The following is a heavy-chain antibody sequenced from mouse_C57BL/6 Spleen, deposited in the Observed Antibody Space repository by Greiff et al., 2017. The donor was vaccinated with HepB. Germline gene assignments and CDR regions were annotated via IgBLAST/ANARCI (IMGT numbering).Heavy chain of an antibody. CDR2: IYPGDGDT. J-gene: IGHJ3*01. CDR1: GYAFSSSW. D-gene: IGHD4-1*01. V-gene: IGHV1-82*01. Sequence: QVTLKVSGPELVKPGASVKISCKASGYAFSSSWMNWVKQRPGKGLEWIGRIYPGDGDTNYNGKFKGKATLTADKSSSTAYMQLSSLTSEDSAVYFCVNWDWFAYWGQGTLVTVSA. CDR3: VNWDWFAY.